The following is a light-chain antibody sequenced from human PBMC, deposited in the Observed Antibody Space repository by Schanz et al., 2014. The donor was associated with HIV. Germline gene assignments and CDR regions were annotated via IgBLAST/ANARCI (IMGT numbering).Light chain of an antibody. CDR2: GAS. J-gene: IGKJ1*01. CDR3: LHYSDWPWT. Sequence: ETVLTQSPGSLSLSPGERATLSCRASQSLGGSQLAWYQQKPGQTPRLLIFGASNRATGIPYRFSGSGSGTDFTLTITRLEPEDFAVYYCLHYSDWPWTFGQGTKVEIK. CDR1: QSLGGSQ. V-gene: IGKV3-20*01.